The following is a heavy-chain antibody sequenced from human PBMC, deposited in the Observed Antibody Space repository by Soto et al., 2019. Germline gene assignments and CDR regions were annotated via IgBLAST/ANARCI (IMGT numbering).Heavy chain of an antibody. V-gene: IGHV3-48*02. J-gene: IGHJ6*03. CDR1: GCIFGSYS. D-gene: IGHD1-1*01. CDR3: ARGTGTSDYFYDMDF. CDR2: ISSSSSHI. Sequence: WGSMRLSCAASGCIFGSYSMNWVSQAPGKGLEWVSYISSSSSHIYYADSVKGRFTISRDNAKNSLYLQMNSLRDEDTAVYYCARGTGTSDYFYDMDFWGKGTTVTVSS.